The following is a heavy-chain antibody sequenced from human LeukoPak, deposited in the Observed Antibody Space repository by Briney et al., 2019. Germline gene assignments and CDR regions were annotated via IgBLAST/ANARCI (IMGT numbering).Heavy chain of an antibody. J-gene: IGHJ4*02. CDR1: GFTVSSNY. CDR3: ARLIGVGATSYFDY. CDR2: IYSGGST. D-gene: IGHD1-26*01. V-gene: IGHV3-53*01. Sequence: PGGSLRLSCAASGFTVSSNYMSWVRQAPGKGLEWVSVIYSGGSTYYADSVKGRFTISRGNSKNTLYLQMNSLRAEDTAVYYCARLIGVGATSYFDYWGQGTLVTVSS.